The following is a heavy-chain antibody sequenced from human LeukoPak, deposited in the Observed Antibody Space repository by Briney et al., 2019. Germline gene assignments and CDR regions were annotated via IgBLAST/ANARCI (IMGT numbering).Heavy chain of an antibody. J-gene: IGHJ4*02. CDR2: ISSSSSYI. D-gene: IGHD6-25*01. CDR3: ARDVGRSGSPDDY. Sequence: GGSLRLSCAASGFTFSSYSMNWVRQAPGKGLEWVSSISSSSSYIYYADSVKGRFTISRDNAKNSLYLQMNSLRAEDTAVYYCARDVGRSGSPDDYWGQGTLVTVSS. CDR1: GFTFSSYS. V-gene: IGHV3-21*01.